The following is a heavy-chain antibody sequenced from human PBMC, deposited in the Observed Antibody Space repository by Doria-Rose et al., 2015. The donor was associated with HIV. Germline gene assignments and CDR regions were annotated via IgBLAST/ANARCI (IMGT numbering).Heavy chain of an antibody. J-gene: IGHJ4*02. CDR2: IFSDDER. V-gene: IGHV2-26*01. D-gene: IGHD6-13*01. Sequence: QITLKESGPVLVKPTETLTLTCTVSGVSLSSPGMGVSWIRQPPGKALEWLANIFSDDERSYKASLKSRLTISRGTSKSQVVITMTDMDPVDTATYYCARIKSSGWYHKYYFDFWGQGTLVIVSA. CDR1: GVSLSSPGMG. CDR3: ARIKSSGWYHKYYFDF.